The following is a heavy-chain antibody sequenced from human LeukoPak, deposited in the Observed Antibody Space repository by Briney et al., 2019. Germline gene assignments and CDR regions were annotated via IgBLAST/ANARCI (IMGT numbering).Heavy chain of an antibody. CDR1: GGSFSGYY. V-gene: IGHV4-34*01. D-gene: IGHD1-26*01. J-gene: IGHJ5*02. Sequence: SETLSLTCAVYGGSFSGYYWSWIRQPPGKGLEWIGEINHSGSTNYNPSLKSRVTISVDTSKNQFSLELSSVTAADAAVYYCARRWELSNWFDPWGQGTLVTVSS. CDR2: INHSGST. CDR3: ARRWELSNWFDP.